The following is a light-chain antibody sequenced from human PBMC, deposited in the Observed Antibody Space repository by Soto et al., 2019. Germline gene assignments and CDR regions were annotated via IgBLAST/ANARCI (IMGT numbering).Light chain of an antibody. Sequence: EIVLTQSPGTLSLSPGERATLSCRASQSVTNNYLAWYQQKPGQAPRLLIYGASGRATGVPDRFSGSGSGTDFTLTINRLQPEDFALYYCQQYDNSPWTFGQGTKVEIK. CDR2: GAS. CDR3: QQYDNSPWT. V-gene: IGKV3-20*01. J-gene: IGKJ1*01. CDR1: QSVTNNY.